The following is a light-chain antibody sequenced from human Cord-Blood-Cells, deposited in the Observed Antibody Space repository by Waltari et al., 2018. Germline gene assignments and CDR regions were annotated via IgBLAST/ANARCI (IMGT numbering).Light chain of an antibody. CDR3: SSYTSSSSPYV. V-gene: IGLV2-14*01. CDR1: SSDVGGYNY. CDR2: EVS. J-gene: IGLJ1*01. Sequence: QSPLTQPASVSGSPGQSITISCTGTSSDVGGYNYVSWYQQHPGTAPKLMIYEVSNRPSGVSNRFSGSKSGNTASLTISGLQAEDEADYYCSSYTSSSSPYVFGTGTKVTVL.